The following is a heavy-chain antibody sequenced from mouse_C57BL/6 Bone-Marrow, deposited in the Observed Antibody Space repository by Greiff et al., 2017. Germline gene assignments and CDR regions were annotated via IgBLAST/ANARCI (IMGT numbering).Heavy chain of an antibody. CDR1: GFTFSDYY. CDR2: ISNGGGST. Sequence: EVNLVESGGGLVQPGGSLKLSCAASGFTFSDYYMYWVRQTPEKRLEWVAYISNGGGSTYYPDTVKGRFTISRDNAKNTLYLQMSRLKSEDTAMYYCARRGENWGQGTSVTVSS. CDR3: ARRGEN. V-gene: IGHV5-12*01. J-gene: IGHJ4*01.